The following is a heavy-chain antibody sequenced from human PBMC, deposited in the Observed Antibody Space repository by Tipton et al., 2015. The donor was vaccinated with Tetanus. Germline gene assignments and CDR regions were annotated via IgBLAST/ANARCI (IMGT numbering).Heavy chain of an antibody. J-gene: IGHJ4*02. V-gene: IGHV5-51*01. CDR2: IYPGDSDT. Sequence: MQLVQSGGEVKKPGESLKISCKGSGYIFNNYWIGWVRQKPGKGLEWMGIIYPGDSDTRYSPSFQGQVTISVDKSINTAYLQWSSLKASDTSMFYCARAHCSDGVCNFDFWGQGALGTVAS. D-gene: IGHD2-15*01. CDR3: ARAHCSDGVCNFDF. CDR1: GYIFNNYW.